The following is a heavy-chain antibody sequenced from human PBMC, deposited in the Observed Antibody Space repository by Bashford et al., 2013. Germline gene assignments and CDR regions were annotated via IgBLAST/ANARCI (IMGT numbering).Heavy chain of an antibody. CDR1: GFTFTSSA. CDR3: AAGLAGYYYYGMDV. Sequence: SVKVSCKASGFTFTSSAVQWVRQARGQRLEWIGWIVVGSGNTNYAQKFQERVTITRDMSTSTAYMELSSLRSEDTAVYYCAAGLAGYYYYGMDVVGPRDHGHPSP. J-gene: IGHJ6*02. D-gene: IGHD6-13*01. V-gene: IGHV1-58*01. CDR2: IVVGSGNT.